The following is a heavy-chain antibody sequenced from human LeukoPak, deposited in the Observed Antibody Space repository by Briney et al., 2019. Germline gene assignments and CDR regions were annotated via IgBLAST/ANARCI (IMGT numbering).Heavy chain of an antibody. J-gene: IGHJ4*02. Sequence: PSETLSPTFTVSGGSISSSSYYWGWIRQPPGKGLEWIGSIYYSGSTYYNPSLKSRVTISVDTSKNQFSLKLSSVTAADTAVYYCATSSPGIAVAGTYYFDYWCQGNLVTVSS. CDR2: IYYSGST. D-gene: IGHD6-19*01. CDR1: GGSISSSSYY. V-gene: IGHV4-39*01. CDR3: ATSSPGIAVAGTYYFDY.